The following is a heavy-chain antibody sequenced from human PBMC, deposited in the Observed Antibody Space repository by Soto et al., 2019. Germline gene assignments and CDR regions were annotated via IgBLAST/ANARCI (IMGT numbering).Heavy chain of an antibody. D-gene: IGHD1-26*01. V-gene: IGHV3-53*04. J-gene: IGHJ4*02. CDR1: GFTVSSNY. CDR2: IYSGGST. CDR3: AKNASGTLPDKRPIDS. Sequence: GGSLRLSCAASGFTVSSNYMSWVRQAPGKGLEWVSVIYSGGSTYYADSVKGRFTMSRHNSKNTLYLQMNSLRAEDTAVYYCAKNASGTLPDKRPIDSWGQGTPVTVSS.